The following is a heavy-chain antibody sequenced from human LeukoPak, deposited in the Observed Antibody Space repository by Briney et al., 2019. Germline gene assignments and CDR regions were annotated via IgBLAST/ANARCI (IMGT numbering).Heavy chain of an antibody. D-gene: IGHD5-12*01. CDR2: IYYSGST. J-gene: IGHJ4*02. CDR1: GGSISSGGYY. V-gene: IGHV4-31*03. CDR3: ARSLPPLSGYDSSFDY. Sequence: SQTLSLTCTVSGGSISSGGYYWSWIRQHPGKGLEWIGYIYYSGSTYYNPSLKSRVTISVDTSKNQFSLKLSSVTAADTAVYYCARSLPPLSGYDSSFDYWGQGTLVTVSS.